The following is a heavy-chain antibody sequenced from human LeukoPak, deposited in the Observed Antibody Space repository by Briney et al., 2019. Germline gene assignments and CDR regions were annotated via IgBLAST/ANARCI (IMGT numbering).Heavy chain of an antibody. CDR2: IYYSGST. CDR3: ARSLTGNYMDV. J-gene: IGHJ6*03. Sequence: SETLSLTCTVSGGSISSYYWSWIRQPPGKGLEWIGYIYYSGSTNYNPSLKSRVTISVDTSKNQFSLKLSSVTAADTAVYYCARSLTGNYMDVWGKGTTVTISS. V-gene: IGHV4-59*01. CDR1: GGSISSYY. D-gene: IGHD3-9*01.